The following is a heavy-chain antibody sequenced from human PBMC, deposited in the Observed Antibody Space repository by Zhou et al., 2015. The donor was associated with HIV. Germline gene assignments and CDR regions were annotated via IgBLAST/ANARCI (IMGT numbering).Heavy chain of an antibody. CDR3: TTDHITRDAFDI. D-gene: IGHD3-10*01. Sequence: EVQLVESGGGLVKPGGSLRLACAASGFTFSNAWMTWVRQIPGKGLELVGHIKSKTDGGTTDYAAPVKGRFTISRDDSKNTLYLQMNSLKSDDTALYYCTTDHITRDAFDIWGQGTTVTVSS. CDR2: IKSKTDGGTT. V-gene: IGHV3-15*01. CDR1: GFTFSNAW. J-gene: IGHJ3*02.